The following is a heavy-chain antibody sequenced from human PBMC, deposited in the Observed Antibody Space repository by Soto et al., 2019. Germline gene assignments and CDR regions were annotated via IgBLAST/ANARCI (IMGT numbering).Heavy chain of an antibody. CDR2: ISGGGDST. V-gene: IGHV3-23*01. Sequence: QTGGSLRLSCAASGFIFSNYAMGWVRQAPGKGLEWVSVISGGGDSTYHAHSVKGRLTISRDNSKNTVYLQMNSLRAEDTAVYYCARSGSGYYRVLDYWGQGSLVTVSS. CDR3: ARSGSGYYRVLDY. J-gene: IGHJ4*02. D-gene: IGHD3-22*01. CDR1: GFIFSNYA.